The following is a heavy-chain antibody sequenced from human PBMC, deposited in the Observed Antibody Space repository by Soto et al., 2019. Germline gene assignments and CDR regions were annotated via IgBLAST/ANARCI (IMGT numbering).Heavy chain of an antibody. D-gene: IGHD2-2*01. CDR3: ARVMPAYGMDV. J-gene: IGHJ6*02. Sequence: QVQLQESGPGLVKPSGTLSLTCTVSGDSISGTYWWSWVRRPPGKGLEWIGEISHSGSTTYNPSLTSQVIMSVDKSKNQFSLKVISVTAADTAVYYCARVMPAYGMDVWGQGTTVTVS. CDR1: GDSISGTYW. CDR2: ISHSGST. V-gene: IGHV4-4*02.